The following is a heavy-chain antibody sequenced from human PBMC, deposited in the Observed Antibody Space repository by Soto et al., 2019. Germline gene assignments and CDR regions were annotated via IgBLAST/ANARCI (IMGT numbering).Heavy chain of an antibody. Sequence: SETLSLTCTVSGGSISSYYWSWIRQPPGKGLEWIGYIYYSGSTNYNPSLKSRVTISVDTSKNQFSLKLSSVTAADTAVYYCARERTNCSGGSCYLHFDYWGQGTLVTVSS. D-gene: IGHD2-15*01. J-gene: IGHJ4*02. CDR2: IYYSGST. CDR1: GGSISSYY. CDR3: ARERTNCSGGSCYLHFDY. V-gene: IGHV4-59*01.